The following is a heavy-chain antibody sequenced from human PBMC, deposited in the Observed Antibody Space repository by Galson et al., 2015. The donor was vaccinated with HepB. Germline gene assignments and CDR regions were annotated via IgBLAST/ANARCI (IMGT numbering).Heavy chain of an antibody. Sequence: SVKVSCKASGYTLAFYGISWVRQAPGQGLEWMGWISGYNGNTKYAQKVQDRVTMTTDTSTSTAYMELRSLRSDDTAVYYCVRDGAVAATEGYYYGLDVGGQGTTVTVSS. CDR3: VRDGAVAATEGYYYGLDV. CDR2: ISGYNGNT. V-gene: IGHV1-18*04. D-gene: IGHD6-19*01. CDR1: GYTLAFYG. J-gene: IGHJ6*02.